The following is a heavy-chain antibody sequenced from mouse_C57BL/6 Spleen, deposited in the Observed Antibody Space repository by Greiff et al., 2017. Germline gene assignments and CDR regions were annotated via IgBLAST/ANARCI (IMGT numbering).Heavy chain of an antibody. Sequence: QVQLQQPGAELVKPGASVKLSCTASGYTFTSYWMQWVKQRPGQGLEWIGEIDPSDSYTNYNQKFQGKATLTVDTSSSTAYMQLSRLTSEDSAVYYCARYDYYGSNCAMGYWGQGTSVTVSA. V-gene: IGHV1-50*01. CDR3: ARYDYYGSNCAMGY. D-gene: IGHD1-1*01. CDR1: GYTFTSYW. CDR2: IDPSDSYT. J-gene: IGHJ4*01.